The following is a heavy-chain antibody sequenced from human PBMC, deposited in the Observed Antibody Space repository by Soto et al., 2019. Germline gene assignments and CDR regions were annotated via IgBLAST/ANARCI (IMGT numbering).Heavy chain of an antibody. V-gene: IGHV3-23*01. Sequence: EVQLLESGVGLVQPGGSLRLSCAASGFTFSSYAMSWVREAPGKGLEWVSAISGSGGSTYYADSVKGRFTISRDNSKNTLYLQMNSLRAEDTAVYYCAKEGPCSGGSCYPTDYYYYGMDVWGQGTTVTVSS. CDR2: ISGSGGST. CDR3: AKEGPCSGGSCYPTDYYYYGMDV. D-gene: IGHD2-15*01. J-gene: IGHJ6*02. CDR1: GFTFSSYA.